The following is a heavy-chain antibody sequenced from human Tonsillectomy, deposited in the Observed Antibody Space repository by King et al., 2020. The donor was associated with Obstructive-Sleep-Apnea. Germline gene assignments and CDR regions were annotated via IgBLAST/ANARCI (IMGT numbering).Heavy chain of an antibody. D-gene: IGHD6-13*01. CDR1: GGSISSYY. V-gene: IGHV4-59*08. CDR3: AAGLPGIAAAGDAFDI. J-gene: IGHJ3*02. Sequence: QLQESGPGLVKPSETLSLTCTVSGGSISSYYWSWIRQPPGKGLEWIGYIYYSGRTNYNPSLKSRVTISVDTSKNQFSLKLSSVTAADTAVYYCAAGLPGIAAAGDAFDIWGQGTMVTVSS. CDR2: IYYSGRT.